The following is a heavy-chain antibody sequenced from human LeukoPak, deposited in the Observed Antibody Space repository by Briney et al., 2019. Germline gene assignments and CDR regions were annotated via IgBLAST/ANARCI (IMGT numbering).Heavy chain of an antibody. D-gene: IGHD3-10*01. CDR1: GFTVSSNY. J-gene: IGHJ6*02. Sequence: GGSLRLSCAGSGFTVSSNYMSWVRQAPGKGLEWVSVIYSGGSTYYADSVKGRFTISRDNSKNTLYLQMNSLRAEDTAVYYCAREAVMVRGVIIPDGMDVWGQGTTVTVSS. V-gene: IGHV3-66*01. CDR3: AREAVMVRGVIIPDGMDV. CDR2: IYSGGST.